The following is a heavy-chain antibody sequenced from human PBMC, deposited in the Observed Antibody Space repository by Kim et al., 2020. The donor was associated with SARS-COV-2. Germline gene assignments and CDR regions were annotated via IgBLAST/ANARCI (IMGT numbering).Heavy chain of an antibody. Sequence: GRGGSTYYADSVKGRFTISRDNSKNTLYLQMNSLRAEDTAAYYCAKDGDYGGQGTLVTVSS. V-gene: IGHV3-23*01. J-gene: IGHJ4*02. CDR3: AKDGDY. CDR2: GRGGST.